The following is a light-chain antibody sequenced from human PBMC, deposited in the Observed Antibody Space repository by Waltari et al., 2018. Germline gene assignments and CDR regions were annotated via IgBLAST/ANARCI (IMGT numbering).Light chain of an antibody. Sequence: DIVMTQSPDSLAVSLGERATINCKSSQSVLYSSKNKNYLAWYQQKPGQPPKLLIYWTSTRESGVPDRFSGSGSGTDFTLTISSLQAEDVAVYYCQQYYTTPKTFGQWTKVEIK. J-gene: IGKJ1*01. CDR3: QQYYTTPKT. CDR1: QSVLYSSKNKNY. CDR2: WTS. V-gene: IGKV4-1*01.